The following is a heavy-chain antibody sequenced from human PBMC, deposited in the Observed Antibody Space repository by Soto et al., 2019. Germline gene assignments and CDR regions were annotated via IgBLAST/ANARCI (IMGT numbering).Heavy chain of an antibody. V-gene: IGHV1-69*12. CDR1: GGTFSSYA. CDR2: IIPIFGTA. Sequence: QVQLVQSGAEVKKPGSSVKVSCKASGGTFSSYAITWVRQAGGQGLEWMGGIIPIFGTANYAQKFQGRVTITADASTSTAYMELSSLRSEDTAVYYCARDRGPSSGYYPYWFDPWGQGTLVTVSS. D-gene: IGHD3-22*01. J-gene: IGHJ5*02. CDR3: ARDRGPSSGYYPYWFDP.